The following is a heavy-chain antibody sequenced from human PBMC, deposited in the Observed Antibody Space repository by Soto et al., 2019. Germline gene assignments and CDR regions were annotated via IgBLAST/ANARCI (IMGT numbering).Heavy chain of an antibody. Sequence: AASVKVSCKASAYSFRSHCICWVRQAPGQGLQWMGIINPGGGRTAYAQKFQGRVTLTRDMSTSTVYMELTSLTYDDTAVYYCARDVSGPGATYVIDVWGQGTTVTVS. D-gene: IGHD2-2*01. CDR3: ARDVSGPGATYVIDV. V-gene: IGHV1-46*01. J-gene: IGHJ6*02. CDR2: INPGGGRT. CDR1: AYSFRSHC.